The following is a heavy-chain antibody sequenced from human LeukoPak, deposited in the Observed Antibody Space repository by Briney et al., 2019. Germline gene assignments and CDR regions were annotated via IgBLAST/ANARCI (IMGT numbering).Heavy chain of an antibody. Sequence: PGGSLRLSCAASGFAFSTYAMSWVRHAPGKGLEWVSGISATGGSTYYADSVKGRFTISRDNSKNTLILQMSSLRVEDTALYYCAKRHCRGGTCYSDSYYLDVWGKGTTVTVSS. CDR1: GFAFSTYA. J-gene: IGHJ6*03. V-gene: IGHV3-23*01. CDR2: ISATGGST. D-gene: IGHD2-15*01. CDR3: AKRHCRGGTCYSDSYYLDV.